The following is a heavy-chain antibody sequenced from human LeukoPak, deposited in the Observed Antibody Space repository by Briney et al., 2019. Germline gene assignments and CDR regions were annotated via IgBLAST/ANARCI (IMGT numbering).Heavy chain of an antibody. CDR3: AKGFSVRGRFDP. J-gene: IGHJ5*02. V-gene: IGHV3-74*01. CDR2: INSDGSST. CDR1: GFTFSSNW. Sequence: PGGSLRLSCAASGFTFSSNWMHWVRQAPGKGLVWVSRINSDGSSTSYADSVKGRFTISRDNAKNTLYLQMNSLRAEDTALYYCAKGFSVRGRFDPWGQGTQVTVSS. D-gene: IGHD2-15*01.